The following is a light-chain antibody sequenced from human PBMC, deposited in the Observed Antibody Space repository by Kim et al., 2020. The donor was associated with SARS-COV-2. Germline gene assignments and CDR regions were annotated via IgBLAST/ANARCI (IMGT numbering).Light chain of an antibody. CDR1: SSDVGGYNY. V-gene: IGLV2-11*01. CDR3: CSYAGSYTWV. J-gene: IGLJ3*02. CDR2: DVS. Sequence: LTQPRSVSGSPGQSVTISCTGTSSDVGGYNYVSWYQQHPGKAPKLMIYDVSKRPSGVPDRFSGSKSGNTASLTISGLQAEDEADYHCCSYAGSYTWVFGGGTKVTVL.